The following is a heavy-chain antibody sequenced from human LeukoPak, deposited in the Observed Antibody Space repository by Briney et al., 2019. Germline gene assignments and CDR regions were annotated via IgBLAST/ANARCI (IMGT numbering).Heavy chain of an antibody. J-gene: IGHJ4*02. Sequence: PGGSLTLSCAASGFTFSSYAMSWVRQAPGKGLEWVSAISGSGGSTYYADSVKGRFTISRDNSKNTLYLQMNSLRAEDTAVYYCAKVGPRYSSGWLFDYWGQGTLVTVSS. CDR3: AKVGPRYSSGWLFDY. D-gene: IGHD6-19*01. CDR2: ISGSGGST. V-gene: IGHV3-23*01. CDR1: GFTFSSYA.